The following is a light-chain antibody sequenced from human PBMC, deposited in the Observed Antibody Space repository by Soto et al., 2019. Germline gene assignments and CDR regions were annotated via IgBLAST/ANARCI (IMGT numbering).Light chain of an antibody. CDR3: QSYDSSLSSSVV. Sequence: QSVLTQPPSVSGAPGQRVTISCTGSTSNIGAGYDVHWYQQFPGTAPKLLIYGNNNRPSGVPDRFSGSKSGTSASLAITGLQAEDEADYYCQSYDSSLSSSVVFGGGTQLTVL. V-gene: IGLV1-40*01. CDR2: GNN. CDR1: TSNIGAGYD. J-gene: IGLJ2*01.